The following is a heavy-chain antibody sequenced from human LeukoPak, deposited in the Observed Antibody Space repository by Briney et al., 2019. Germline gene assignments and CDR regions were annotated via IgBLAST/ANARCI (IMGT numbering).Heavy chain of an antibody. V-gene: IGHV3-53*05. CDR2: IYSGGST. CDR1: GFTVSSNY. CDR3: ARPYYGSEHYFDY. J-gene: IGHJ4*02. D-gene: IGHD3-10*01. Sequence: GGSLRLSCAASGFTVSSNYMSWVRQAPGKGLEWVSVIYSGGSTYYADSVKGRFTISRDNSKNTLYLQMNSLRAEDTAVYYCARPYYGSEHYFDYWGQGTLVTVSS.